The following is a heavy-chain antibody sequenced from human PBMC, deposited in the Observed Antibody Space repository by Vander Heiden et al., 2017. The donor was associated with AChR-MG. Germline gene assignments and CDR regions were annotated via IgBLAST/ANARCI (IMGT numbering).Heavy chain of an antibody. CDR2: ISGSGGST. D-gene: IGHD2-21*02. V-gene: IGHV3-23*01. CDR1: GFTFSRYA. J-gene: IGHJ4*02. CDR3: AKGRRNCGGDCYSYFDY. Sequence: EVQLLESGGGLVPPGGSLRLSCACSGFTFSRYAMSWVRQAPGKGLELVSAISGSGGSTYYADSVKGRFTISRDNSKNTLYLQMNSLRAEDTAVYYCAKGRRNCGGDCYSYFDYWGQGTLVTVSS.